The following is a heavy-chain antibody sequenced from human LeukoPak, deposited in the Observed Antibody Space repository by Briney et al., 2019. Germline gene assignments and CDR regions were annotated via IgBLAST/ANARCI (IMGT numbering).Heavy chain of an antibody. CDR3: ARGPSDYGDYEFDY. CDR1: GGSISSYY. Sequence: PSETLSLNCTVSGGSISSYYWSWLRQPPGKGLEWIGYIYYSGSTNYNPSLKSRVTISVDTSKNQFSLKLSSVTAADTAVYYCARGPSDYGDYEFDYWGQGTLVTVSS. D-gene: IGHD4-17*01. CDR2: IYYSGST. V-gene: IGHV4-59*01. J-gene: IGHJ4*02.